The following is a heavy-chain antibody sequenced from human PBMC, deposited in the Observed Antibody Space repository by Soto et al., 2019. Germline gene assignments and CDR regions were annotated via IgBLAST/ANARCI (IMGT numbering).Heavy chain of an antibody. CDR2: ISGSGGST. J-gene: IGHJ3*02. Sequence: GGSLRLSCAASGFTFSSYAMSWVRQAPGKGLEWVSAISGSGGSTYYADSVKGRFTISRDNSKNTLYLQMNSLRAEDTAVYYCAKAREIVMVITFAFDIWGQGTMVTVSS. CDR3: AKAREIVMVITFAFDI. D-gene: IGHD3-22*01. CDR1: GFTFSSYA. V-gene: IGHV3-23*01.